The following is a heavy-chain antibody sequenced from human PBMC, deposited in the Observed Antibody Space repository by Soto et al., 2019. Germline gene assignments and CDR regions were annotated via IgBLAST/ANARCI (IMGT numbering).Heavy chain of an antibody. V-gene: IGHV3-30-3*01. CDR2: ISYDGSNK. Sequence: PGGSLRLSCAASGFTFSSYAMNWARQAPGKGLEWVAVISYDGSNKYYADSVKGRFTISRDNSKNTLYLQMNSLRVEDTAVYYCARALGNYGDCWGQGTLVTVSS. CDR3: ARALGNYGDC. J-gene: IGHJ4*02. CDR1: GFTFSSYA. D-gene: IGHD4-4*01.